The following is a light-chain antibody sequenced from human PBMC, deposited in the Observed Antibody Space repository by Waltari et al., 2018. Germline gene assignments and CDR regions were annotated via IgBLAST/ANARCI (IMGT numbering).Light chain of an antibody. V-gene: IGLV2-8*01. J-gene: IGLJ1*01. CDR1: SSDVGAYTY. CDR2: EVT. CDR3: ISYAGNNKYV. Sequence: QSALTQPPSASGSPGTSVTISCTGTSSDVGAYTYVSWYQQYPDKAPKLMCYEVTKRPSGVPDRFSGSKSGNTASLTVSGLQAEDEADYYCISYAGNNKYVLGAGTKVTVL.